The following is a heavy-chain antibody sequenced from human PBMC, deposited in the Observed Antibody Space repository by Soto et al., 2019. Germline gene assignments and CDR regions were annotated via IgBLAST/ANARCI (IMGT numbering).Heavy chain of an antibody. D-gene: IGHD1-26*01. V-gene: IGHV4-59*01. CDR3: ARVGHLNVYYGSDY. CDR2: VSSSGTT. J-gene: IGHJ4*02. CDR1: GGSIRDSY. Sequence: QVQLQASGPGLVKPSETLSLICTVSGGSIRDSYWTWIRQPPGKGLEWIGYVSSSGTTKYSPTLTSGVTMSVDTSKMQFSLKVNSATTADTAVYYCARVGHLNVYYGSDYWGQGILVTVSS.